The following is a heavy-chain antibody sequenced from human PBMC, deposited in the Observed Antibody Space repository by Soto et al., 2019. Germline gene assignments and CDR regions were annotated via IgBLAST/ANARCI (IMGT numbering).Heavy chain of an antibody. V-gene: IGHV1-2*02. CDR3: AGDVVGSDYFDY. CDR2: INPKTGGT. D-gene: IGHD1-26*01. Sequence: QVQLVQSGAEVRKPGASVKVSCKASGYTFTDYYMHWVRQAPGQGLEWMGWINPKTGGTNYVQKFQGRVNMTRDTSITTAYMELSRLRSDDTAVYYCAGDVVGSDYFDYWGQGTLVTVSS. J-gene: IGHJ4*02. CDR1: GYTFTDYY.